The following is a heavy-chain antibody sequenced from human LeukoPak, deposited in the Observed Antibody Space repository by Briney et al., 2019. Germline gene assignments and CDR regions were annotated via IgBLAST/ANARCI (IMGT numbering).Heavy chain of an antibody. CDR1: GFTFSSYG. V-gene: IGHV3-33*01. CDR3: ASEYCSGASGYSYQGGERYFDY. CDR2: IWYDGSNK. Sequence: GRSLRLSCAASGFTFSSYGMHWVRQAPGKGLEWVAVIWYDGSNKYYADSVKGRFTISRDNSKNTLHLQMNSLRAEDTAVYYSASEYCSGASGYSYQGGERYFDYWGQGTVVTVSS. J-gene: IGHJ4*02. D-gene: IGHD2-15*01.